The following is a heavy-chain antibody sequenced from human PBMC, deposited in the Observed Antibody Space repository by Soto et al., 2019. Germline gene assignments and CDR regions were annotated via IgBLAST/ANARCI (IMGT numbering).Heavy chain of an antibody. D-gene: IGHD2-21*01. V-gene: IGHV4-59*01. CDR3: ARKGDDNDCLNWFDP. CDR1: GGSISNYY. J-gene: IGHJ5*02. Sequence: QVRLQESGPGLVEPSEILSLTCTVSGGSISNYYWTWIRQPPGKGLEWIGYIYYSGSTNYNPSLKSRVTISVDTSKNQFSLKLSSVTAADTAMYYCARKGDDNDCLNWFDPWGQGTLVTVSS. CDR2: IYYSGST.